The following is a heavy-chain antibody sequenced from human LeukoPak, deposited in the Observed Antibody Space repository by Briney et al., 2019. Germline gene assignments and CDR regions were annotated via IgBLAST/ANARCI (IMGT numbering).Heavy chain of an antibody. CDR2: IKQDGGEK. V-gene: IGHV3-7*01. CDR3: ARLGGSYYTY. Sequence: GGSLGLSCVASGFAFSSYWMSWVRQAPGKGLEWVANIKQDGGEKYYVDSVKGRFTISRDNAKNSLFLQMNSLRVEDTAVYYRARLGGSYYTYWGQGTLVTVSS. CDR1: GFAFSSYW. J-gene: IGHJ4*02. D-gene: IGHD1-26*01.